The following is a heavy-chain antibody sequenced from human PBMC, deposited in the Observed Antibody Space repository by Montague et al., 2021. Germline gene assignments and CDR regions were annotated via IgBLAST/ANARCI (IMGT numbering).Heavy chain of an antibody. J-gene: IGHJ4*01. CDR1: GGSVNGYD. CDR2: MRSSGSP. V-gene: IGHV4-59*02. Sequence: SETLSLTCSVSGGSVNGYDWSWIRQPPGKGLEWIGYMRSSGSPNYNPSLKSRLAISIDTSRNQFSLELSFVTAADTAIYFCERDYWGSIDYWGHGIVVTVSS. CDR3: ERDYWGSIDY. D-gene: IGHD7-27*01.